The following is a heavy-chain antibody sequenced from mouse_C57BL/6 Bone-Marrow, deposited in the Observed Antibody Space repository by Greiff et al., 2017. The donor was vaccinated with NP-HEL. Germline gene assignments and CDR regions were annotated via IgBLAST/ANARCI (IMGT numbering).Heavy chain of an antibody. D-gene: IGHD1-1*01. CDR1: GFNIKDYY. CDR2: IDPEDGET. CDR3: ALYYYGSPWFAY. J-gene: IGHJ3*01. Sequence: EVMLVESGAELVKPGASVKLSCTASGFNIKDYYMHWVKQRTEQGLEWIGRIDPEDGETKYAPKFQGKATITADTSSNTAYLQLSSLTSEDTAVYYCALYYYGSPWFAYWGQGTLVTVSA. V-gene: IGHV14-2*01.